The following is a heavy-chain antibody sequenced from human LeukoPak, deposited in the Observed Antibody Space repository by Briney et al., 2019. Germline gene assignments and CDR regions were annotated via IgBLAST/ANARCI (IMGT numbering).Heavy chain of an antibody. Sequence: PGGSLRLSCAASGFTFSSYAMSWVRQAPGEGLEWVSAISGSGGSTYYADSVKGRFTISRDNSKNTLYLQMNSLRAEDTAVYYCAKSQNYYYDSSGVDYWGQGTLVTVSS. CDR1: GFTFSSYA. CDR3: AKSQNYYYDSSGVDY. CDR2: ISGSGGST. D-gene: IGHD3-22*01. J-gene: IGHJ4*02. V-gene: IGHV3-23*01.